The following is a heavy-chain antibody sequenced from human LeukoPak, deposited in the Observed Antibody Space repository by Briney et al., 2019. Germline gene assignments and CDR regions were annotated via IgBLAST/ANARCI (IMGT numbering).Heavy chain of an antibody. CDR3: ARAGGAGIVEYYFDY. CDR2: IMPIFGTA. Sequence: ASGRVSCKASGGTFSSYAISWGRQAPGQGLEWRGGIMPIFGTANYAQKFQGRVTITSEESRSTANMELSRLRCEDTAVYYSARAGGAGIVEYYFDYWGQGTLVTVSS. V-gene: IGHV1-69*13. CDR1: GGTFSSYA. J-gene: IGHJ4*02. D-gene: IGHD3-16*01.